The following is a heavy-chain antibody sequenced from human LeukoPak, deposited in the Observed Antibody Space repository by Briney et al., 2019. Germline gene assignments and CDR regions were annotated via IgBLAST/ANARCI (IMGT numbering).Heavy chain of an antibody. D-gene: IGHD5-18*01. CDR3: ARGERGYSYGYREGAYYFDY. J-gene: IGHJ4*02. CDR1: GGSISSFY. Sequence: SETLSLTCTVSGGSISSFYWSWIRQPPGKGLEWIGYIYYSGSTNYNPSLKSRVTISVDTSKNQFSLKLSSVTAADTAVYYCARGERGYSYGYREGAYYFDYWGQGTLVTVSS. CDR2: IYYSGST. V-gene: IGHV4-59*01.